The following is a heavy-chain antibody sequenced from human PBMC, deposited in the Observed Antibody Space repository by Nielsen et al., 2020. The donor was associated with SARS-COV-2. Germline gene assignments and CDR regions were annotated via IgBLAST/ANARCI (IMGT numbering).Heavy chain of an antibody. CDR1: GYTLTELS. CDR2: FDPEDGET. D-gene: IGHD1-26*01. CDR3: ARGVGATPVDY. Sequence: ASVKVSCKVSGYTLTELSMHWVRQAPGKGLEWMGGFDPEDGETSYAQKFQGRVTMTRDTSTSTVYMELSSLRSEDTAVYYCARGVGATPVDYWGQGTLVTVSS. V-gene: IGHV1-24*01. J-gene: IGHJ4*02.